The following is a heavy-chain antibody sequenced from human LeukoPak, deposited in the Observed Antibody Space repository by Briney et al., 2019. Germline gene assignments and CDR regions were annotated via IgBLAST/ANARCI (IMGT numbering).Heavy chain of an antibody. D-gene: IGHD2-21*02. J-gene: IGHJ4*02. CDR3: ARSVVVTAIQGDY. V-gene: IGHV1-46*01. Sequence: GASVKVSCKASGYTFTSYYMHWVRQAPGQGREWMGIINPSGGSTSYAQEFQGRVTMTRDMSTSTVYMELSSLRSEDTAVYYCARSVVVTAIQGDYWGQGTLVTVSS. CDR1: GYTFTSYY. CDR2: INPSGGST.